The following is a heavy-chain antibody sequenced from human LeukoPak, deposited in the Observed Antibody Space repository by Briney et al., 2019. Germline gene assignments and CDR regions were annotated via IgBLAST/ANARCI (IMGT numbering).Heavy chain of an antibody. CDR2: IYYSGST. V-gene: IGHV4-59*08. J-gene: IGHJ4*02. CDR3: ASLGRDGYIGFDY. D-gene: IGHD5-24*01. CDR1: GGSISSYY. Sequence: PSETLSLTCTVSGGSISSYYWSWIRQPPGKGLERIGYIYYSGSTNYNPSLKSRVTISVNTSKNQFSLKLSSVTAADTAVYYCASLGRDGYIGFDYWGQGTLVTVSS.